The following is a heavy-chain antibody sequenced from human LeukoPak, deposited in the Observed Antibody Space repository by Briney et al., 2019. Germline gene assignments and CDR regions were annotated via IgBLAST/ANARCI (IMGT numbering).Heavy chain of an antibody. CDR1: GYSFTSYG. CDR2: ISAYNGNT. Sequence: ASLSASCTASGYSFTSYGIRWVRQAPGQGLEWMGWISAYNGNTNYAQKLQGRVTMTTDTSTSTAYMELRSLRSDDTAVYYCAREERCGGDCYPDYWGQGTLVTVSS. CDR3: AREERCGGDCYPDY. D-gene: IGHD2-21*01. J-gene: IGHJ4*02. V-gene: IGHV1-18*01.